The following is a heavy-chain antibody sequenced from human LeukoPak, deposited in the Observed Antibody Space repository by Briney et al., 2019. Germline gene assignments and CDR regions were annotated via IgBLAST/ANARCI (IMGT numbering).Heavy chain of an antibody. CDR1: GGSISSYY. Sequence: SETLSLTCTVSGGSISSYYWSWIRQPARKRLEWIGEVRHSGSTNYNPSLKSRVTMSVDMSKNQFSLQLKFVTAADTAVYYCAGATATGTGRAFHYWAQGNLVPVSS. D-gene: IGHD3-10*01. J-gene: IGHJ4*02. CDR3: AGATATGTGRAFHY. CDR2: VRHSGST. V-gene: IGHV4-4*07.